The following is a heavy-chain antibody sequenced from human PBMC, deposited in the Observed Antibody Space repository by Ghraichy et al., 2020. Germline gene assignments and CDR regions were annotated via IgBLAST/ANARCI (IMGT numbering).Heavy chain of an antibody. D-gene: IGHD4-17*01. CDR2: INPNSGGT. Sequence: ASVKVSCKASGYTFTGYYMHWVRQAPGQGLEWMGRINPNSGGTNYAQKFQGRVTMTRDTSISTAYMELSRLRSDDTAVYYCARDRQTTVTTSRYWGQGTLVTVSS. J-gene: IGHJ4*02. CDR1: GYTFTGYY. V-gene: IGHV1-2*06. CDR3: ARDRQTTVTTSRY.